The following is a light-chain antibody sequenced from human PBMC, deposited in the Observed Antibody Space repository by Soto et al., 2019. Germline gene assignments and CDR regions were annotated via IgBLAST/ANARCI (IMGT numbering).Light chain of an antibody. Sequence: DIQMTQSPSSLSASVGDRVTITCRVSQGISNYLAWYQQKPGKVPKLLIYGASTLQSGVPSRFSGSGSGTDFTLTISSLQPEDVANYYCLNYNSDLYTFGQGTKLEIK. CDR1: QGISNY. J-gene: IGKJ2*01. CDR2: GAS. V-gene: IGKV1-27*01. CDR3: LNYNSDLYT.